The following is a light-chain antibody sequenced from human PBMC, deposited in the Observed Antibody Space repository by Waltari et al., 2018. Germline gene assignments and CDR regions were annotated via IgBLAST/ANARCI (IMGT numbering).Light chain of an antibody. J-gene: IGLJ2*01. CDR1: ALPKQD. CDR3: QSADSSGNYVV. CDR2: RAT. V-gene: IGLV3-25*03. Sequence: SYELTQPPSVSVSPGQTARITCSGDALPKQDAYWYQQRPGPAPVRGIYRATGRPSGTPERFSGSSSGKIVTLTISGVQAEDEADYYCQSADSSGNYVVFGGGTKLTVL.